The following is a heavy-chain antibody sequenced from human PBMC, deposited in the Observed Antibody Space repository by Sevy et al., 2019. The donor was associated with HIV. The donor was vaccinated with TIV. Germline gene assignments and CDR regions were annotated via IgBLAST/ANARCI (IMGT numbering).Heavy chain of an antibody. J-gene: IGHJ4*02. CDR1: GGSISSADYY. CDR3: ARAGYGYYVGYFDY. Sequence: ILSLTCTVSGGSISSADYYWNWIRQPPGNGVEWIGYIYSSGNTYYNPSLKSRVTISLDTSKNQFSLNQSSVTAADTAVYYCARAGYGYYVGYFDYWGQGTVVTVSS. V-gene: IGHV4-30-4*01. CDR2: IYSSGNT. D-gene: IGHD4-17*01.